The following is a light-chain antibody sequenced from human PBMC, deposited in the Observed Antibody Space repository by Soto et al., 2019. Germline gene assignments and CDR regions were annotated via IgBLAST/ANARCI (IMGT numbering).Light chain of an antibody. J-gene: IGKJ5*01. CDR1: QSVSSY. CDR2: DAS. Sequence: EIGLTQSPATLSLSPGERATLSCRAGQSVSSYLGWYQQTHGQAPTLFIYDASNRATCIPARFSGSVSGTDFTLTISSLEPEDFAVSYCQLRSKWPPFTFCQGTRPEIK. CDR3: QLRSKWPPFT. V-gene: IGKV3-11*01.